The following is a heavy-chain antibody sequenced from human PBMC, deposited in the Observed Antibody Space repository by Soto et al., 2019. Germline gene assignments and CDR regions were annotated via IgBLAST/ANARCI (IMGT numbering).Heavy chain of an antibody. V-gene: IGHV1-3*01. D-gene: IGHD2-15*01. J-gene: IGHJ4*02. CDR2: INAGNGNT. CDR1: GYTFTSYA. CDR3: ARDRGYCSGGSCYWALYYFDY. Sequence: KVSCKASGYTFTSYAMHWVRQAPGQRLEWMGWINAGNGNTKYSQKFQGRVTITRDTSASTAYMELSSLRSEDTAVYYCARDRGYCSGGSCYWALYYFDYWGQGTLVTVSS.